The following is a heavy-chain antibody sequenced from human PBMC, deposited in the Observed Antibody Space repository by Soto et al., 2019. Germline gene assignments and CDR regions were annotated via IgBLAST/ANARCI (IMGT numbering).Heavy chain of an antibody. Sequence: PGGSLRLSCAASGFTVSSNYMSWVRQAPGKGLEWVSVIYSGGSTYYADSVKGRFTISRDNSKNTLYLQMNSLRAEDTAVYYCARVPTYYYDSSGWPYFDYWGQGTLVTVSS. D-gene: IGHD3-22*01. CDR2: IYSGGST. J-gene: IGHJ4*02. V-gene: IGHV3-53*01. CDR3: ARVPTYYYDSSGWPYFDY. CDR1: GFTVSSNY.